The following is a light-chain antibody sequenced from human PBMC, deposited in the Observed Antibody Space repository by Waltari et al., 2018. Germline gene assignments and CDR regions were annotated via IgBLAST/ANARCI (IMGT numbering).Light chain of an antibody. CDR1: QVISTW. V-gene: IGKV1-12*01. CDR2: GAS. Sequence: TCRASQVISTWLAWYQQKPGKAPKLLIYGASRLQSGVPSRFSGSGSGTEFTLTISSLQPEDFATYYCQQANSVPFFGGGTKVEIK. CDR3: QQANSVPF. J-gene: IGKJ4*01.